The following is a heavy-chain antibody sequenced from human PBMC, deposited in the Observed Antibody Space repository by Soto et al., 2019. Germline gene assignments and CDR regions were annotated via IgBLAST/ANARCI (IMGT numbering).Heavy chain of an antibody. D-gene: IGHD2-2*01. CDR2: ISYDGSNK. CDR3: ARDRSSVLVPAAPAGGMDV. CDR1: GFTFSSYA. V-gene: IGHV3-30-3*01. Sequence: QVQLVESGGGVVQPGRSLRLSCAASGFTFSSYAMHWVRQAPGKGLEWVAVISYDGSNKYYADSVKGRFTISRDNSKNTLYLQMNSLRAEDTAVYYCARDRSSVLVPAAPAGGMDVWGQGTTVTVSS. J-gene: IGHJ6*02.